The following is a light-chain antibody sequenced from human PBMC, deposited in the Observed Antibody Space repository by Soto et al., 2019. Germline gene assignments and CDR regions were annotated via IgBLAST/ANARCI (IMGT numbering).Light chain of an antibody. V-gene: IGKV1-5*01. CDR1: QSISRW. J-gene: IGKJ1*01. Sequence: DIQMTQSPSTLCASVGDRVTITCRASQSISRWLAWYQQKPGKAPKALIYDASTLRSGVPSRFSGGGSGTEFTLTISSLQPDDFATYYCQQYENYWTFGQGTKVDIK. CDR2: DAS. CDR3: QQYENYWT.